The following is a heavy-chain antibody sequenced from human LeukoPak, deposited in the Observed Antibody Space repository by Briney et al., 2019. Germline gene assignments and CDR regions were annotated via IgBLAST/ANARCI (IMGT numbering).Heavy chain of an antibody. V-gene: IGHV4-61*02. CDR2: IYTSGST. CDR3: ARESRSHCSSTSCYPGPGYMDV. J-gene: IGHJ6*03. D-gene: IGHD2-2*01. Sequence: SETLSLTCTVSGGSISSGSYYWSWIRQPAGKGLEWIGRIYTSGSTNYNPSLKSRVTISVDTSKNQFSLKLSSVTAADTAVYYCARESRSHCSSTSCYPGPGYMDVWGKGTTVTISS. CDR1: GGSISSGSYY.